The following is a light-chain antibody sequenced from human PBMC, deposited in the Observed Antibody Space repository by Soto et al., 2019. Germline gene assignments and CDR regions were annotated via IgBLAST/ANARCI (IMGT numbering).Light chain of an antibody. V-gene: IGKV3-15*01. J-gene: IGKJ1*01. Sequence: EMVMTQSPATLSVSPGERVTLSCRASQSVSSNLAWYQQRPGQAPRLLIYSASTRATGIPARFSGSGSGTDFTLVISSLESEDYAIYYCKQHTAWRRTFGPGTKVEIK. CDR3: KQHTAWRRT. CDR1: QSVSSN. CDR2: SAS.